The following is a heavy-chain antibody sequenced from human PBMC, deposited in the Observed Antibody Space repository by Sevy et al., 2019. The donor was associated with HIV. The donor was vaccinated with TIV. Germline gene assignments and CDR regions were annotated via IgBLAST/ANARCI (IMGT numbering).Heavy chain of an antibody. Sequence: SETLSLTCSVSGGSIVSSGHYWGWIRQRPGKGLEWIRSIYYNGHTYYNPSLKSRLTISIDTSKNQFSLNLNSVTAADTAIYFCATEAGGYDYDYGMDVWGQGTTVTVSS. V-gene: IGHV4-39*02. CDR3: ATEAGGYDYDYGMDV. J-gene: IGHJ6*02. D-gene: IGHD5-12*01. CDR1: GGSIVSSGHY. CDR2: IYYNGHT.